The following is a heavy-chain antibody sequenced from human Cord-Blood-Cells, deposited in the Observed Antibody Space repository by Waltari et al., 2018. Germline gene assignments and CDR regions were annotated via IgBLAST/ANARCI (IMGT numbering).Heavy chain of an antibody. D-gene: IGHD7-27*01. J-gene: IGHJ2*01. CDR1: GFTFSSYW. Sequence: EVQLVESGGGLVQPGGSLRLSCAASGFTFSSYWMHWVRQAPGKGLVWVSRINSDGTSTSYADSVKCRFTIARDNAKNTLYLQMNSLRAEDTAVYYCARGPNWGHDWYFDLWGRGTLVTVSS. CDR2: INSDGTST. V-gene: IGHV3-74*01. CDR3: ARGPNWGHDWYFDL.